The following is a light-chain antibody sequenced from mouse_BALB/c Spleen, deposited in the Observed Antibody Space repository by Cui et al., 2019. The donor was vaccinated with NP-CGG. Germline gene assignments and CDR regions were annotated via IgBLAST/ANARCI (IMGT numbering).Light chain of an antibody. V-gene: IGLV1*01. CDR3: ALWYSNHWV. CDR1: IGAVTTSNY. Sequence: VVTQEAAPTTSPGETVTLTCRSSIGAVTTSNYANWVQEKPDHLFTGLIGGTNNRAPGVPARFSGSLIGDKAALTITGAQTEDEAIYFCALWYSNHWVFGGGTKLTVL. CDR2: GTN. J-gene: IGLJ1*01.